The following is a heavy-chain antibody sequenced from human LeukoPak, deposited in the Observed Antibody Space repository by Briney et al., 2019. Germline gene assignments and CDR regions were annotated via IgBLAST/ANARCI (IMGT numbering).Heavy chain of an antibody. CDR1: GASISSSSYY. Sequence: SETLSLTCTVSGASISSSSYYWGWIRQPPGKGLEWIGSIYYSGSTYYNPSLKSRVTISVDTSKNQFSLKLSSVTAADTAVYYCARDAGGTYPFDYWGQGTLVTVSS. CDR2: IYYSGST. V-gene: IGHV4-39*07. D-gene: IGHD1-26*01. CDR3: ARDAGGTYPFDY. J-gene: IGHJ4*02.